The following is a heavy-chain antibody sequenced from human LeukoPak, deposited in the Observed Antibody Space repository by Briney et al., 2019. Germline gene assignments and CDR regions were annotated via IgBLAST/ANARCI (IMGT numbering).Heavy chain of an antibody. Sequence: SETLSLTCAVYGGSFSGYYWSWIRQPPGKGLEWIGEINHSGSTNYNPSLKSRVTISVDTSKNQFSLKLSSVTAADTAVYYCARGVGATYYFDYWGQGTLVTVSS. CDR2: INHSGST. CDR3: ARGVGATYYFDY. J-gene: IGHJ4*02. D-gene: IGHD1-26*01. CDR1: GGSFSGYY. V-gene: IGHV4-34*01.